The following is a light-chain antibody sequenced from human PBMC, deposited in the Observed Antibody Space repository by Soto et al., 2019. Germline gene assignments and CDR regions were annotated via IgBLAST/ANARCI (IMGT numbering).Light chain of an antibody. CDR1: QGISSY. Sequence: DIQLTQSPSFLSASVGDRVTITCRASQGISSYLAWYQQKPGKAPKLLIYAASTLQSGVPSRFSGSGSGTEFTLTISSLEPEDFAVYYCQHGGTFGQGTRLEIK. J-gene: IGKJ5*01. V-gene: IGKV1-9*01. CDR2: AAS. CDR3: QHGGT.